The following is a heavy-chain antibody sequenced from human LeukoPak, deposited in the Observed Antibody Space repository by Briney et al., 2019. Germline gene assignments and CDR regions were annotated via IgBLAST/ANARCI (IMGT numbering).Heavy chain of an antibody. CDR1: GFTFSSYG. V-gene: IGHV3-30*18. Sequence: PGRSLRLSCAASGFTFSSYGMHWVRQAPGKGLEWVAVISYDGSNKYYADSVKGRFTISRDNSKNTLYLQMNSLRAEDTAVYYCAKDYSDPDVGATLDYWGQGTLVTVSS. CDR3: AKDYSDPDVGATLDY. J-gene: IGHJ4*02. CDR2: ISYDGSNK. D-gene: IGHD1-26*01.